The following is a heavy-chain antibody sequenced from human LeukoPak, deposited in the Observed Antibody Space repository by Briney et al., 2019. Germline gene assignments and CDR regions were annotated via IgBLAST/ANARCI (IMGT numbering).Heavy chain of an antibody. CDR2: IYYTGST. CDR3: ARLPTESAFDI. J-gene: IGHJ3*02. CDR1: GGSISSSSYY. V-gene: IGHV4-39*01. Sequence: SETLSLTCTVSGGSISSSSYYWGWIRQPPGRGLEWIGSIYYTGSTYHNPSLKSRVTISVDTSKNQFSLKLKSVTAADTAVYHCARLPTESAFDIWGQGTMVTVSS.